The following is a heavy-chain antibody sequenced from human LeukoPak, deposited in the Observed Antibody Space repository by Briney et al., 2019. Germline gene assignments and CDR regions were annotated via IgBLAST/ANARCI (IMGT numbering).Heavy chain of an antibody. Sequence: SETLSLTCTVSGGSISSGGYYWSWIRQPAGKGLEWIGRTYTNGNTDYNPSLKSRVTVSVDTSKNQFSLRLSSVTAADTAVYYCARDRGGSSSFDPWGQGTLVTVSS. D-gene: IGHD4-23*01. CDR2: TYTNGNT. CDR1: GGSISSGGYY. CDR3: ARDRGGSSSFDP. J-gene: IGHJ5*02. V-gene: IGHV4-61*02.